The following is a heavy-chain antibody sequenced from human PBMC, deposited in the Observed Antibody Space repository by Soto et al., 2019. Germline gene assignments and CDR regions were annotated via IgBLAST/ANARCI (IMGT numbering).Heavy chain of an antibody. CDR2: IYYSGSN. J-gene: IGHJ6*02. Sequence: QVQLQESGPGLVKPSETLSLTCTVSGGSVSSGSYYWSWLRPPPGKGLEWIGYIYYSGSNNYNPPLQSRVPVSGDTSRNQVHLPLRSVAALDTAVYYCAIDREVTTDDFYGMGALGPGTTVTVSS. CDR1: GGSVSSGSYY. CDR3: AIDREVTTDDFYGMGA. D-gene: IGHD4-4*01. V-gene: IGHV4-61*01.